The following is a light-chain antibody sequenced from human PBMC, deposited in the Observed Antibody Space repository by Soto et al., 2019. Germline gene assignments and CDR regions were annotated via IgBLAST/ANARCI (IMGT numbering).Light chain of an antibody. CDR1: SSDVGGYNY. J-gene: IGLJ2*01. V-gene: IGLV2-14*01. Sequence: QSALTQPASVSGSPGQSITISCTGTSSDVGGYNYVSWYQQHPGKAPKLMIYDVSNRPSGVSNRFSGSKSGNTASLTISGLLADDEADYYCSSYTSSSTLRVFGGGTKLTVL. CDR3: SSYTSSSTLRV. CDR2: DVS.